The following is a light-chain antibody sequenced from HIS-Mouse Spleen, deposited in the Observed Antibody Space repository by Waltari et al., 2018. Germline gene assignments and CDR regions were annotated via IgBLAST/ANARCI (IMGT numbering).Light chain of an antibody. CDR2: DVS. J-gene: IGLJ3*02. Sequence: QSALTQPRPVSGSPGQSVTISCTGTSSDVGGYNYFSWYQQHPGKAPKLMIYDVSKRPSGVPDRFSGSKSGNTASLTISGLQAEDEADYYCCSYAGSYNWVFGGGTKLTVL. V-gene: IGLV2-11*01. CDR1: SSDVGGYNY. CDR3: CSYAGSYNWV.